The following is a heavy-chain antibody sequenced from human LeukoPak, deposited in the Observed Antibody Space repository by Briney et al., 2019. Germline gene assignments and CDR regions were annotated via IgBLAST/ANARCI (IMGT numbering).Heavy chain of an antibody. D-gene: IGHD3-10*01. CDR1: GFTFSSYG. Sequence: KPGGSLRLSCAASGFTFSSYGMSWIRQPPGKGLEWIGEINHSGSTNYNPSLKSRVTISVDTSKNQFSLKLSSVTAADTAVYYCARRASRYYGSGSFPTWGQGTLVTVSS. CDR3: ARRASRYYGSGSFPT. CDR2: INHSGST. J-gene: IGHJ4*02. V-gene: IGHV4-34*01.